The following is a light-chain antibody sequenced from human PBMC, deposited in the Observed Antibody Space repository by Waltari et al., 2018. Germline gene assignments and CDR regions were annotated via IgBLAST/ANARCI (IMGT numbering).Light chain of an antibody. CDR1: SSNIGAGYE. V-gene: IGLV1-40*01. CDR3: QSYDSSLSGYV. CDR2: GNS. J-gene: IGLJ1*01. Sequence: QSVLTQPPSVSGAPGQRVTISCTGSSSNIGAGYEVYWYQQLPGTGPKLLILGNSNRPSGVPDRFSGYTSGTSASLAITGLQAEDEADYSCQSYDSSLSGYVFGTGTKVTVL.